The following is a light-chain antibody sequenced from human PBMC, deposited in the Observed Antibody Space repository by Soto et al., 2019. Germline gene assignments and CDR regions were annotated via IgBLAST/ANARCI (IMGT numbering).Light chain of an antibody. J-gene: IGKJ4*01. CDR3: QHRRNWPLT. Sequence: LSPGETATLSCRASQSVNNQLAWYQQKPGQAPRLLIYDASTRATGIPARISGSGSGADFTLTISSLEPEDFAVYYCQHRRNWPLTFGGGTKVDIK. CDR2: DAS. CDR1: QSVNNQ. V-gene: IGKV3-11*01.